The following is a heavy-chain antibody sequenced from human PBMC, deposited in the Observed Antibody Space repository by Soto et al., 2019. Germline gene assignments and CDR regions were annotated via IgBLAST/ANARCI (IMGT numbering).Heavy chain of an antibody. CDR3: ATITGRHLDY. D-gene: IGHD1-20*01. CDR1: SGSISVTNVF. J-gene: IGHJ4*02. V-gene: IGHV4-39*01. Sequence: QLQLQESDPGLVKPWETLSLTCTVSSGSISVTNVFWGWVRQPPGKGLEWIGNIDYSGTAYFSPSLATRVTFHVDTSKNQFSLTLYSVTAADTAVYYCATITGRHLDYWGQGILVTVSS. CDR2: IDYSGTA.